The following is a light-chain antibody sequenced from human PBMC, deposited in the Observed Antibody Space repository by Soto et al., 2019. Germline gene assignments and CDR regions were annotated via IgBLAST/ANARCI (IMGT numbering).Light chain of an antibody. J-gene: IGLJ2*01. V-gene: IGLV2-11*01. Sequence: QSALTQPRSVSGPPGQSVTLSCTGTSSDVGGYHYVSWYQHHPGKAPKIIIYDVNKRPSGVPDRFSGSKSGNTASLTISGLRTEDEADYYCCSYAGSYTLVFGGGTKVTVL. CDR2: DVN. CDR3: CSYAGSYTLV. CDR1: SSDVGGYHY.